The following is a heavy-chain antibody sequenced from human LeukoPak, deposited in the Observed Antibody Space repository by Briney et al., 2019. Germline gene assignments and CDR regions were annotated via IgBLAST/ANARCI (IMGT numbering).Heavy chain of an antibody. V-gene: IGHV1-69*13. CDR3: TGGGKTDSDWFDP. Sequence: ASVKVSCKASGGTFSSQPVSWVRQAPGQGLEWMGGIIPILGTADYAQKFQGRVTITADESTTTAYMELSSLRSDDTAVYYCTGGGKTDSDWFDPWGQGTLVTVSS. J-gene: IGHJ5*02. CDR2: IIPILGTA. CDR1: GGTFSSQP.